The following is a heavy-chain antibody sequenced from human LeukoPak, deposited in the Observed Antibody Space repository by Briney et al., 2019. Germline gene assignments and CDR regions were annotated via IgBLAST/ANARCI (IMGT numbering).Heavy chain of an antibody. Sequence: SETLSLTCTVSGGSISSNNYYWGWIRQPPGKGLEWIGSIYYSGSTYYKPSLKSRVTISVDTSKNQFSLKLSSVTAADTAVYYCARVGNPGSYLYYYYYYMDVWGKGTTVTVSS. CDR2: IYYSGST. V-gene: IGHV4-39*07. J-gene: IGHJ6*03. CDR1: GGSISSNNYY. CDR3: ARVGNPGSYLYYYYYYMDV. D-gene: IGHD3-10*01.